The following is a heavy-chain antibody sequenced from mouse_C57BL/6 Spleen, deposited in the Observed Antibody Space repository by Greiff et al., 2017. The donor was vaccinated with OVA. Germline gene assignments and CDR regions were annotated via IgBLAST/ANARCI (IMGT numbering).Heavy chain of an antibody. CDR1: GYTFTDYY. CDR2: INPNNGGT. CDR3: ARGGVTTVVERDYFDY. V-gene: IGHV1-26*01. J-gene: IGHJ2*01. Sequence: VQLQQSGPELVKPGASVKISCKASGYTFTDYYMNWVKQSHGKSLEWIGDINPNNGGTSYNQKFKGKATLTVDKSSSTAYMELRSLTSEDSAVYYCARGGVTTVVERDYFDYWGQGTTLTVSS. D-gene: IGHD1-1*01.